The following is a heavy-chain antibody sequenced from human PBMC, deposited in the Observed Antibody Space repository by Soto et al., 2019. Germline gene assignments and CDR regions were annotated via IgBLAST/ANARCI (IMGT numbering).Heavy chain of an antibody. V-gene: IGHV4-34*01. J-gene: IGHJ6*03. CDR2: INHSGST. Sequence: SETLSLTCAVYGGSFSGYYWSWIRQPPGKGLEWIGEINHSGSTNYNPSLKSRVTISVDTSKNQFSLKLSSVTAADTAVYYCARGVVVAASYFYYYYYYMDVWGKGTTVTVS. CDR1: GGSFSGYY. CDR3: ARGVVVAASYFYYYYYYMDV. D-gene: IGHD2-15*01.